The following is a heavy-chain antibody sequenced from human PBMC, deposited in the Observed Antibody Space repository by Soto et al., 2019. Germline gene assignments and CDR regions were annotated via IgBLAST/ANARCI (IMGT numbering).Heavy chain of an antibody. CDR3: ARVRGNSYRY. CDR2: INHSGST. CDR1: GGSFSGYY. J-gene: IGHJ4*02. D-gene: IGHD2-21*02. Sequence: NPSETLSLTCAVYGGSFSGYYWSWIRQPPGKGLEWIGEINHSGSTNYNPSLKSRVTISVDTSKNQFSLKLSSVTAADTAVYYCARVRGNSYRYWGQGTLVTVSS. V-gene: IGHV4-34*01.